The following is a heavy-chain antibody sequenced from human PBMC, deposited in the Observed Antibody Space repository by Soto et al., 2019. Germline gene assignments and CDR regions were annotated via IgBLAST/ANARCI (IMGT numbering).Heavy chain of an antibody. Sequence: EVQLVESGGGLVQPGGSLRLSCAGSGFSFSSYWMSWVRQAPGKGLEWVANIKQDGSEKYYVDSVRGRFTISRDSAKNSLFLQMNSLTAEDTALYYCATGYSRFDYWGHGTLVTVSS. D-gene: IGHD6-13*01. CDR2: IKQDGSEK. CDR1: GFSFSSYW. J-gene: IGHJ4*01. CDR3: ATGYSRFDY. V-gene: IGHV3-7*03.